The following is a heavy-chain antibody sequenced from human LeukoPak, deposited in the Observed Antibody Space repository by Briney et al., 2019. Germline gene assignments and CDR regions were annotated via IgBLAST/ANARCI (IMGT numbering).Heavy chain of an antibody. CDR1: GFTFSAYA. Sequence: TGGSLRLSCAASGFTFSAYAISWVRQAPGKGLEWVSAISGSGGITYYADSVKGRFTISRGNSKNTLYQQMNSLRAEDTAVYYCAKHDPRRVVITNWFDPWGQGTLVTVSS. J-gene: IGHJ5*02. CDR2: ISGSGGIT. CDR3: AKHDPRRVVITNWFDP. D-gene: IGHD3-22*01. V-gene: IGHV3-23*01.